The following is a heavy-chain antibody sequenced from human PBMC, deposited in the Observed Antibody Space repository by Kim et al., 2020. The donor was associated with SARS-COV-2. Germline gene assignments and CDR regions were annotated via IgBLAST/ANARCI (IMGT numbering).Heavy chain of an antibody. CDR1: GGTFSSYA. J-gene: IGHJ5*02. D-gene: IGHD3-22*01. CDR3: ARDLVDYDSSEGWFDP. Sequence: SVKVSCKASGGTFSSYAISWVRQAPGQGLEWMGRIIPILGIANYAQKFQGRVTITADKSTSTAYMELSSLRSEDTAVYYCARDLVDYDSSEGWFDPWGQGTLVTVSS. V-gene: IGHV1-69*04. CDR2: IIPILGIA.